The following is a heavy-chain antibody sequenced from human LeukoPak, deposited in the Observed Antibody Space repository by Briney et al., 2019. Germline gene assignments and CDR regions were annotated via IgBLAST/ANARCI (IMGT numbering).Heavy chain of an antibody. D-gene: IGHD2-15*01. V-gene: IGHV3-11*01. CDR1: GFTFSDYN. CDR3: ARVLRYCSGGNCYSGGLGYMDV. Sequence: GGSLRLSCAASGFTFSDYNMRWIRQAPGKGLEWVSSISRSGSTKYYADSVKGRFTISRDNAKNSLFLEMNSLRAEDTAVYYCARVLRYCSGGNCYSGGLGYMDVWGKGTTVTISS. J-gene: IGHJ6*03. CDR2: ISRSGSTK.